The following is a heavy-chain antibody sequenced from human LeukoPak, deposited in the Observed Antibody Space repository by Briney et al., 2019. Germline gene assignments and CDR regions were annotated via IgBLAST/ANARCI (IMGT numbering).Heavy chain of an antibody. J-gene: IGHJ4*02. V-gene: IGHV1-69*13. CDR1: GGTFSSYG. Sequence: ASVKVSCKASGGTFSSYGVSWVRQAPGQGLEWMGGIIPIFRTATYAQKFRGRVTITADESMSTAYMELSSLRSEDTDVYYCARSQRAGYNVYHFDYWGQGTLVTVSS. D-gene: IGHD5-24*01. CDR2: IIPIFRTA. CDR3: ARSQRAGYNVYHFDY.